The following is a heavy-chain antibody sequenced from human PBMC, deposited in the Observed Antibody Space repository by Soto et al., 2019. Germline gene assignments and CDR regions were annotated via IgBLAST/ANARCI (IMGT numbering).Heavy chain of an antibody. CDR2: IYYSGST. V-gene: IGHV4-31*03. J-gene: IGHJ4*02. CDR1: GGSISSGGYY. D-gene: IGHD3-3*01. CDR3: ARAQTIFGIITVFDY. Sequence: SETLSLTCTVSGGSISSGGYYWGWIRQHPGKGLEWIGYIYYSGSTYYNPSLKSRVTISIDTSKNQFSLKLSSVTAADTAVYYCARAQTIFGIITVFDYWGQGTLVTVSS.